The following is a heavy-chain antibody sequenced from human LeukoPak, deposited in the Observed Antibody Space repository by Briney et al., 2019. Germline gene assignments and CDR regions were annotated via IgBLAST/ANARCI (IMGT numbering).Heavy chain of an antibody. CDR3: ASARLYGSGNYPFDY. J-gene: IGHJ4*02. Sequence: SETLSLTCSVSGGSFSSYYWSWIRQPPGKGLEWIGYIHYRGSTSYNPSLKNRVTISIDTSKNQFSLKLSSVTAADTAVYYCASARLYGSGNYPFDYWGQGTLVTVSS. CDR2: IHYRGST. CDR1: GGSFSSYY. V-gene: IGHV4-59*01. D-gene: IGHD3-10*01.